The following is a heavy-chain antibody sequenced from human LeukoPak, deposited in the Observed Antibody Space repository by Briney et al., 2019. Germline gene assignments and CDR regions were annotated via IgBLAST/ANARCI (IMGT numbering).Heavy chain of an antibody. CDR2: IYYSGST. D-gene: IGHD5-12*01. CDR1: GGSMSSYY. CDR3: ASTRYSGSEYFDY. J-gene: IGHJ4*02. Sequence: SETLSLTRAVSGGSMSSYYWSWIRQPPGKGLEWIGYIYYSGSTNYNPSLKSRVTISVDSSKNQFSLKLNSVTAADTAVYFCASTRYSGSEYFDYWSQGTLVTVSS. V-gene: IGHV4-59*12.